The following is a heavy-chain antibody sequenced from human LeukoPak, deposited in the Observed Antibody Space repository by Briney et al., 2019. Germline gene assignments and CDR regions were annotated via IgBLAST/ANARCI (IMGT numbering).Heavy chain of an antibody. D-gene: IGHD3-16*02. CDR3: ARPLSPYQVYFHT. CDR1: GYTFTAYY. V-gene: IGHV1-2*02. CDR2: IEPNGGGT. J-gene: IGHJ4*02. Sequence: ASLTVSCKASGYTFTAYYMHWVRQAPGQGIEWMGWIEPNGGGTNYAQQFQGRVTMTRDTSISTAYMELSSLTSDDTAVYYCARPLSPYQVYFHTWGQGTLLTVSS.